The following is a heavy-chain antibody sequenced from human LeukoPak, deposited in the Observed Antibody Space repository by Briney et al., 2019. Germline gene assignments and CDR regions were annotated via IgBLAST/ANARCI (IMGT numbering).Heavy chain of an antibody. V-gene: IGHV4-59*01. CDR2: IYYSGST. D-gene: IGHD6-19*01. Sequence: PSETLSLTCAVSGGSISSYYWSWIRQPPGKGLEWIGYIYYSGSTNYNPSLKSRVTISVDTSKNQFSLKLSSVTAADTAVYYCARWGGPGIAVAGQGDYWGQGTLVTVSS. J-gene: IGHJ4*02. CDR1: GGSISSYY. CDR3: ARWGGPGIAVAGQGDY.